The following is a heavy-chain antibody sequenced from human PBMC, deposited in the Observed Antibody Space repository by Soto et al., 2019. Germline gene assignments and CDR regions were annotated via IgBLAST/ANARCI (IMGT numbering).Heavy chain of an antibody. V-gene: IGHV3-33*01. Sequence: QVQLVESGGGVVQPGRSLRLSCAASGFTFSSYGMHWVRQAPGKGLEWVAVIWYDGSNKYYADSVKGRFTISRDNSKNTLYLQMNSLRAEDTAAYYCARDPGSVYYYGMDVWGQGTTVTVSS. CDR3: ARDPGSVYYYGMDV. J-gene: IGHJ6*02. CDR2: IWYDGSNK. D-gene: IGHD3-10*01. CDR1: GFTFSSYG.